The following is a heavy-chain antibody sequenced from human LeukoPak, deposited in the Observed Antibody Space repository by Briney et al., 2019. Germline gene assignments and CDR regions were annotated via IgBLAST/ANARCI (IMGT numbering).Heavy chain of an antibody. Sequence: PSETLSLTCTVSGGSISSYYWSWIRQPPGKGLEWIGYIYYTGSTNYNPSLKSRVTISVDTSKKQFSLKLSSVTAADTAVYYCARLRGTAMVPYWYFDLWGRGTLVTLSS. CDR1: GGSISSYY. V-gene: IGHV4-59*08. D-gene: IGHD5-18*01. J-gene: IGHJ2*01. CDR2: IYYTGST. CDR3: ARLRGTAMVPYWYFDL.